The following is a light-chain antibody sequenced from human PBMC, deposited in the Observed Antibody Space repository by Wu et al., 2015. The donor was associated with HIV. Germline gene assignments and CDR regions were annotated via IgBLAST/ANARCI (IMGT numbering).Light chain of an antibody. Sequence: EVVMTQSPVTLSVSPGDRAILSCWASQSVTRNVAWYQQKPGQAPRLLIYDASVRATGISARFSGSGSGTEFTLPISSMQSEDFAVYYCQHYHDWPPYTFGQGTKVEIK. CDR1: QSVTRN. V-gene: IGKV3-15*01. CDR3: QHYHDWPPYT. J-gene: IGKJ2*01. CDR2: DAS.